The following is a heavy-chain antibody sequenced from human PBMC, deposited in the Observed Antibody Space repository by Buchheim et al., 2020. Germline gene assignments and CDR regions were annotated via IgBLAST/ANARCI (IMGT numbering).Heavy chain of an antibody. Sequence: QVQLVESGGGVVQPGRSLRLSCAASGFTFSSYGMHWVRQAPGKGLEWVAVIWYDGSNKYYADSVKGRFTISRDNSKSTLYLQMNSLRAEDTAVYYCARDIGGNEHFDYWGQGTL. J-gene: IGHJ4*02. CDR1: GFTFSSYG. CDR2: IWYDGSNK. CDR3: ARDIGGNEHFDY. D-gene: IGHD1-1*01. V-gene: IGHV3-33*01.